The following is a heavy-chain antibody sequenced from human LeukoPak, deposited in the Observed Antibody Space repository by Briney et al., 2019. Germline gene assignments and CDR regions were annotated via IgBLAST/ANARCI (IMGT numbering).Heavy chain of an antibody. CDR1: GFTFDDYA. J-gene: IGHJ6*02. CDR3: AKDHKVVSYYYGMDV. Sequence: PGRSLRLSCAASGFTFDDYAMHWVRQAPGKGLEWVSGISWNSGTIGYADSAKGRFTISRDNAKNSLYLQMNSLRAEDTALYYCAKDHKVVSYYYGMDVWGQGTTVTVSS. D-gene: IGHD2-2*01. CDR2: ISWNSGTI. V-gene: IGHV3-9*01.